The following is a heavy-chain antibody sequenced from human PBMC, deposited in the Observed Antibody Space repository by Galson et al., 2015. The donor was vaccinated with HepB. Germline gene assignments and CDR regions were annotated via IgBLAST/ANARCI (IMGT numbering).Heavy chain of an antibody. CDR2: IIPILGIA. CDR3: ARDRYYYDSSGYSSLKKYRGY. Sequence: SVKVSCKASGGTFSSYTISWVRQAPGQGLEWMGRIIPILGIANYAQKFQGRVTITADKSTSTAYMELSSLRSEDTAVYYCARDRYYYDSSGYSSLKKYRGYWGQGTLVTVSS. CDR1: GGTFSSYT. D-gene: IGHD3-22*01. V-gene: IGHV1-69*04. J-gene: IGHJ4*02.